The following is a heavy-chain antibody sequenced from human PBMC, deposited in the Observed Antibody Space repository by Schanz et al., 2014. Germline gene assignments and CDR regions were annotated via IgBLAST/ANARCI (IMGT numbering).Heavy chain of an antibody. CDR3: ARANYRRKINFEY. CDR1: GFIFSSYG. D-gene: IGHD3-10*01. Sequence: QVQLVESGGGVVQPGRSLRLSCAASGFIFSSYGLHWVRQAPGKGLEWVAFIWYDGSNKYYADSVKGRFTISRDNSKNTLYLQMNSLRAEDTSVYYCARANYRRKINFEYGGRGTLVTVSS. V-gene: IGHV3-33*01. CDR2: IWYDGSNK. J-gene: IGHJ4*02.